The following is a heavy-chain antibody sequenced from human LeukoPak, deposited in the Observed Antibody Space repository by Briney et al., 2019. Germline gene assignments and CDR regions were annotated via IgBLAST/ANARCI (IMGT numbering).Heavy chain of an antibody. Sequence: ASVKVSCKASGYTFTSYGISWVRQPPGQGLEWMGWISAYNGNTNYAQKLQGRVTMTTDTSTRTAYMELRSLRSDDTAVYYCARETGDSSGFADRWPDYWGQGTLVTVSS. D-gene: IGHD3-22*01. CDR3: ARETGDSSGFADRWPDY. CDR1: GYTFTSYG. CDR2: ISAYNGNT. V-gene: IGHV1-18*01. J-gene: IGHJ4*02.